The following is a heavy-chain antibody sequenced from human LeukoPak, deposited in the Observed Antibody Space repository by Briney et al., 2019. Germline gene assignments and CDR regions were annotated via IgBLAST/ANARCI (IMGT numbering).Heavy chain of an antibody. CDR2: INPNSGGT. CDR3: ASPVGATFINVFDY. V-gene: IGHV1-2*02. D-gene: IGHD1-26*01. J-gene: IGHJ4*02. Sequence: ASVKVSCKASGYTFTGYYMHWVRQAPGQGLEWMGWINPNSGGTNYAQRFQGRVTMTRDTSISTAYMELSRLRSDDTAVYYCASPVGATFINVFDYWGQGTLVTVSS. CDR1: GYTFTGYY.